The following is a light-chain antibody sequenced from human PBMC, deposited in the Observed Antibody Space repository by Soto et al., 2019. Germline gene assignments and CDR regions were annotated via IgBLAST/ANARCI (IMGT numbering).Light chain of an antibody. CDR3: NSYTRSSTLVV. CDR2: DVS. CDR1: SSDVGGYNY. Sequence: QSALTQPASVSGSPGQSITISCTGTSSDVGGYNYVSWYQQHPGKAPKLIIYDVSNRPSGVSNRFSGSKSGNTASLTISGLQAEDEADYYCNSYTRSSTLVVFGGGTKVTVL. J-gene: IGLJ2*01. V-gene: IGLV2-14*01.